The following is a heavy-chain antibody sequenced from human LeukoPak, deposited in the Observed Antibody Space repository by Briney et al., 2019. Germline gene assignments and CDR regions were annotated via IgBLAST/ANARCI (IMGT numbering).Heavy chain of an antibody. CDR2: IYSTSITM. D-gene: IGHD3-16*01. Sequence: GGSVRLSCAASGFIFGSSSMNWVRQAPGKGLEWLSYIYSTSITMYYADSVKGRFTISRDNARNSLYLQMNSLRAEDTAVYYCATSGGGEYSFDDWGQGSLVTVSS. J-gene: IGHJ4*02. CDR1: GFIFGSSS. V-gene: IGHV3-48*04. CDR3: ATSGGGEYSFDD.